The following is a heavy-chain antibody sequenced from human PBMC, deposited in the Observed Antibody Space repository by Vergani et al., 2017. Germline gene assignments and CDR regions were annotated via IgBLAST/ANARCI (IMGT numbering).Heavy chain of an antibody. CDR2: IYWNDDK. J-gene: IGHJ5*02. D-gene: IGHD3-3*01. Sequence: QITLKESGPTLVKPTQTLTLTCTFSGFSLSTSGVGVGWIRQPPGKALEWLALIYWNDDKRYSPSLKSRLTITKDTSKNQVVLTMTNMDPVDTATYYCAHTVTYYDVWSGSENPELPVIFDPWGQGTLVTVSS. V-gene: IGHV2-5*01. CDR3: AHTVTYYDVWSGSENPELPVIFDP. CDR1: GFSLSTSGVG.